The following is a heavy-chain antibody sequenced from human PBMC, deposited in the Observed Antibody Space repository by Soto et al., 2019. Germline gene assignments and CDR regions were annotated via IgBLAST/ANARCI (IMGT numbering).Heavy chain of an antibody. CDR1: GFTFSSFS. Sequence: EVQLVESGGGLVKPGGPLRLSGAASGFTFSSFSMNWVRQAPGKGLEWVSSISSSSSYIYYADSVKGRFTISRDNAKNSLYLQMNSLRAEDTAVYYCARVGGQLVPGFDYWGQGTLVTVSS. J-gene: IGHJ4*02. CDR2: ISSSSSYI. V-gene: IGHV3-21*01. D-gene: IGHD6-6*01. CDR3: ARVGGQLVPGFDY.